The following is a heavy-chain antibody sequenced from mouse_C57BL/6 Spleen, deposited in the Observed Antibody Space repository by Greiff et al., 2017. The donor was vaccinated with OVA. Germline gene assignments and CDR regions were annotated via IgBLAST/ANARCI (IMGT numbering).Heavy chain of an antibody. D-gene: IGHD2-4*01. J-gene: IGHJ1*03. V-gene: IGHV5-6*02. CDR1: GFTFSSYG. CDR2: ISSGGSYT. Sequence: DVMLVESGGDLVKPGGSLKLSCAASGFTFSSYGMSWVRQTPDTRLEWVATISSGGSYTYYPDSVKGRFTISRDNAKNTLYLQMSSLKSEDTAMYYCARHDYDAGNWYFDVWGTGTTVTVSS. CDR3: ARHDYDAGNWYFDV.